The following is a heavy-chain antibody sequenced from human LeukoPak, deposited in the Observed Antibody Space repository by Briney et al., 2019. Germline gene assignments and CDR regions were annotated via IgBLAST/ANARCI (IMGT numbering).Heavy chain of an antibody. CDR1: GGSISSYY. V-gene: IGHV4-59*12. CDR2: IYYSGST. CDR3: ARDLWFGESTNI. J-gene: IGHJ4*02. Sequence: SETLSLTCTVSGGSISSYYWSWIRQPPGKGQEWIGYIYYSGSTYYNPSLTSRVTISVDTSKNQFSLKLSSVTAADTAVYYCARDLWFGESTNIWGQGTLVTVSS. D-gene: IGHD3-10*01.